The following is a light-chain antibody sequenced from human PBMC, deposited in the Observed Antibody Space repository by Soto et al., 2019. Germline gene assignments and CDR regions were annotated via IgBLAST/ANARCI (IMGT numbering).Light chain of an antibody. CDR1: SSDVCRYNY. Sequence: QSVLTQPASVSGSPGQSITISCTGSSSDVCRYNYVSWYQQRPGKAPKLIIFEVSSRPSGISSRFSGSKSGNTASLTIFGLQTEDEADYYCSTYTRTFYVFGTGTKVTVI. J-gene: IGLJ1*01. V-gene: IGLV2-14*01. CDR3: STYTRTFYV. CDR2: EVS.